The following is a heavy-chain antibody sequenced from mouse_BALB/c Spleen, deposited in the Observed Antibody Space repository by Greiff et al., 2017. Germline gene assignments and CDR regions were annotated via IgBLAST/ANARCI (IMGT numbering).Heavy chain of an antibody. Sequence: EVKVVESGGGLVKPGGSLKLSCAASGFAFSSYDMSWVRQTPEKRLEWVAYISSGGGSTYYPDTVKGRFTIARDNAKNTLYLQMSSLKSEDTAMYYCARQLGAMDYWGQGTSVTVSS. V-gene: IGHV5-12-1*01. J-gene: IGHJ4*01. CDR2: ISSGGGST. CDR1: GFAFSSYD. D-gene: IGHD4-1*01. CDR3: ARQLGAMDY.